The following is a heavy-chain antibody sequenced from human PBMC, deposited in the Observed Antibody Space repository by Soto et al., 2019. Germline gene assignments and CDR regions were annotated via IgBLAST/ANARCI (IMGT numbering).Heavy chain of an antibody. CDR1: GGSFSGFY. V-gene: IGHV4-34*01. D-gene: IGHD2-2*03. Sequence: QVQLQQWGAGLLKPSETLSLTCVVNGGSFSGFYWSRIRLPPGKGLVWTGEVNHSGITDSNPSLKSRVTLSVDASRIQFSLNLTSVTAADAAVYYCARARSSVPGRRGIGYYGLDVWGQGTTVTVSS. CDR3: ARARSSVPGRRGIGYYGLDV. CDR2: VNHSGIT. J-gene: IGHJ6*02.